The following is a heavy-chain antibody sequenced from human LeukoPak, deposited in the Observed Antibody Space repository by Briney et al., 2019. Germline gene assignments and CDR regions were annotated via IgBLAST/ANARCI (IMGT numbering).Heavy chain of an antibody. Sequence: ASVKVSCKASGYTFTSYDTNWVRQATGQGLEWMGWMNPNSGNTGYAQKFQGRVTMTRNTSISTAYMELSSLRSEDTAVYYCAREILGSWYKNWFDPWGQGTLVTVSS. CDR2: MNPNSGNT. J-gene: IGHJ5*02. CDR3: AREILGSWYKNWFDP. D-gene: IGHD6-13*01. CDR1: GYTFTSYD. V-gene: IGHV1-8*01.